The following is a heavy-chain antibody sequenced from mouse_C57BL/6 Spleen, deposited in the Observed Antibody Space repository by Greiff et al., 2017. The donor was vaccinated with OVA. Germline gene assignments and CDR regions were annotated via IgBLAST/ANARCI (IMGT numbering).Heavy chain of an antibody. J-gene: IGHJ1*03. CDR2: IYPGDGDT. Sequence: VQLQQSGASVKISCKASGYAFSSYWMNWVKQRPGKGLEWIGQIYPGDGDTNYNGKFKGKATLTADKSSSTAYMQLSSLTSEDSAVYFCARGGWYFDVWGTGTTVTVSS. V-gene: IGHV1-80*01. CDR3: ARGGWYFDV. CDR1: GYAFSSYW.